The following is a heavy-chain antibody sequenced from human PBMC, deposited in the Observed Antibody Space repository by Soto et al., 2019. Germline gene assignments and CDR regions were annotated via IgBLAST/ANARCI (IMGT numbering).Heavy chain of an antibody. CDR3: VKDQIAARTYYYYGMDV. CDR2: ISSNGGST. V-gene: IGHV3-64D*08. J-gene: IGHJ6*02. Sequence: SLRLSCSASGFTFSSYAMHWVRQAPGKGLEYVSAISSNGGSTYYADSVKGRFTISRDNSKNTLYLQMSSLRAEDTAVYYCVKDQIAARTYYYYGMDVWGQGTTVTVSS. D-gene: IGHD6-6*01. CDR1: GFTFSSYA.